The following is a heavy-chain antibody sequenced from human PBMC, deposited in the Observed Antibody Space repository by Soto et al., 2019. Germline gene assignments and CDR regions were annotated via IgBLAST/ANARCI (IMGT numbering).Heavy chain of an antibody. J-gene: IGHJ4*02. V-gene: IGHV3-23*01. D-gene: IGHD2-15*01. Sequence: EVQLLESGGGLVQPGGSLRLSCAASGFTFSSYAMSWVRQAPGKGLEWVSAISGSGGSTYYADSVKGRFTISRDNSKNTLYLQMNSLRAEDTAVYYCAKASGEYCSGGSCYSGFDYWGQGTLVTVSS. CDR3: AKASGEYCSGGSCYSGFDY. CDR1: GFTFSSYA. CDR2: ISGSGGST.